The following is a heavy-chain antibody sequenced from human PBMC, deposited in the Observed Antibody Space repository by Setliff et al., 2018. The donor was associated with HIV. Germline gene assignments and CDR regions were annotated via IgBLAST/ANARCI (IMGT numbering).Heavy chain of an antibody. Sequence: PSETLSLTCTVSGGSISSHYWSWIRQSPGKGLEWIGSIYYSETTNNNPSLKSRVTISVDTSKNQLSLKLRSVTAADTAVYYCAGDPGGLYCRSTSCQGGCFDPWGQGTLVTV. CDR1: GGSISSHY. J-gene: IGHJ5*02. D-gene: IGHD2-2*01. CDR2: IYYSETT. CDR3: AGDPGGLYCRSTSCQGGCFDP. V-gene: IGHV4-59*11.